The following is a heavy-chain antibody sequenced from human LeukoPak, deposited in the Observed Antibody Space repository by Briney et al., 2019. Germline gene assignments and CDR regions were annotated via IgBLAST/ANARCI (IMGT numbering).Heavy chain of an antibody. CDR3: AKFHSPGRVTHFYWYFDL. D-gene: IGHD2-21*02. J-gene: IGHJ2*01. CDR1: GFTFSSYG. Sequence: GRSLRLSCAASGFTFSSYGMHWVRQAPGKGLEWVAAIWYDGSIQYYADSVKGRFTISRDNSKNTLFLQVNSLRADDTAVYYCAKFHSPGRVTHFYWYFDLWGRGTLVTVSS. V-gene: IGHV3-33*06. CDR2: IWYDGSIQ.